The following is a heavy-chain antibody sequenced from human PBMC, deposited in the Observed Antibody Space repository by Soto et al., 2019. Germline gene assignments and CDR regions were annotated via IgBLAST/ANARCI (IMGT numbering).Heavy chain of an antibody. V-gene: IGHV3-23*01. CDR1: GFSFGGYA. CDR3: AKGSSGWYLGRFDY. J-gene: IGHJ4*02. Sequence: EVQLLESGGALVQPGGSLRLSCAASGFSFGGYAMSWVRQAPGKGLGWVSGISGGGTSTYYADSVKGRFTISRDSSMVYRQINSLRAEDTAGCYCAKGSSGWYLGRFDYWGQGTLVTV. D-gene: IGHD6-19*01. CDR2: ISGGGTST.